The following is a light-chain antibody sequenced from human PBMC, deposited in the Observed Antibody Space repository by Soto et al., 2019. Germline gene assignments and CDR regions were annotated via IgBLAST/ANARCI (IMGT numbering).Light chain of an antibody. CDR2: GAS. CDR1: QSVSNTY. Sequence: EIVLSQSPGTLSLSPGDTATLSCRASQSVSNTYLAWYQQKPGQAPRLLIYGASSRATGFPDRFSGSGSGTDFTLTISRLEPEDFAVYYCQQYGSSPETFGQGTKVDIK. CDR3: QQYGSSPET. V-gene: IGKV3-20*01. J-gene: IGKJ1*01.